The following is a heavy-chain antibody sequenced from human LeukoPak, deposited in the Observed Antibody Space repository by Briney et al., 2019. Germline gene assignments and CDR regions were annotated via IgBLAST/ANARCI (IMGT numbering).Heavy chain of an antibody. J-gene: IGHJ4*02. V-gene: IGHV1-69*05. Sequence: ASVKVSCKASGAAFSSYAISWVRQAPGQGLEWMGGIIPIFGTANYAQKFQGRVTITTDESTSTAYMELSSLRSEDTAVYYCARDDGSGWFSYWGQGTLVTVSS. CDR2: IIPIFGTA. D-gene: IGHD6-19*01. CDR3: ARDDGSGWFSY. CDR1: GAAFSSYA.